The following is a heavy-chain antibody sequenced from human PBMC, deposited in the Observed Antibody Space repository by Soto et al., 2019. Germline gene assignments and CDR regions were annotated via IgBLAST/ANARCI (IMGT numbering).Heavy chain of an antibody. CDR1: GGSISSGGYY. D-gene: IGHD4-17*01. V-gene: IGHV4-31*03. CDR2: IYYSGST. Sequence: QVQLQESGPGLVKPSQTLSLTCTVSGGSISSGGYYWSWIRQHPGKGLEWIGCIYYSGSTYYNPSLKSRVTLSVDTSKNQFSLKLSSVTAADTAVYYCARSPEATVTAFDYWGQGTLVTVSS. J-gene: IGHJ4*02. CDR3: ARSPEATVTAFDY.